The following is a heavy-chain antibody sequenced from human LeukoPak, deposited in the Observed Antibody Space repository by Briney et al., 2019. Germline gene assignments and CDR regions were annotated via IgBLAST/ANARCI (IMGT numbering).Heavy chain of an antibody. V-gene: IGHV3-74*01. D-gene: IGHD3-10*01. CDR1: GLTFITYW. CDR3: ARAFGSGSQVINYFDF. CDR2: INSDGSTT. J-gene: IGHJ4*02. Sequence: PGGSLRLSCAASGLTFITYWMPWFRQAPGKGLVGVSSINSDGSTTTYADSVKGRFTISRDNAKNMVYLQMNSLRAEDTAVYYCARAFGSGSQVINYFDFWGQGTLVTVSS.